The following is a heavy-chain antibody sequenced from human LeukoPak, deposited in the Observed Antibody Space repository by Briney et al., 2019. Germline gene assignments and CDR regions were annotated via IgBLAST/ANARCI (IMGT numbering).Heavy chain of an antibody. CDR1: GFTFSSYT. CDR3: ARGYQRPDY. Sequence: GGSLRLSCAASGFTFSSYTMNWVRQAPGKGLEWVSSISSSSNNIYYADSVKGRFTISRDNAMNSVYLQMNSLRVEDTAVYYCARGYQRPDYWGQGTLITVSS. CDR2: ISSSSNNI. V-gene: IGHV3-21*01. J-gene: IGHJ4*02. D-gene: IGHD2-2*01.